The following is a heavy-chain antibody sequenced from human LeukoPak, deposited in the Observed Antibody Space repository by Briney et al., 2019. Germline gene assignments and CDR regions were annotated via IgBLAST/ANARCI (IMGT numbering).Heavy chain of an antibody. CDR1: GYTFTSYG. CDR3: VVPAANGHPRHDAFDI. Sequence: ASVKVSCKASGYTFTSYGISWVRQAPGQGLEWMGWISAYNGNTNYAQKLQGRVTMTTDTSTSTAYMELRSLRSDDTAVYYCVVPAANGHPRHDAFDIWGQGTMVTVSS. CDR2: ISAYNGNT. J-gene: IGHJ3*02. V-gene: IGHV1-18*01. D-gene: IGHD2-2*01.